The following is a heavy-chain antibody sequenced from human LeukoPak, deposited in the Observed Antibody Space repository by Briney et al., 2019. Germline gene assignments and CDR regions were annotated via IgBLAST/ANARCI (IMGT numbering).Heavy chain of an antibody. D-gene: IGHD1-7*01. CDR2: IYYSGST. CDR3: ARGYHWNYLAPYYYYMDA. V-gene: IGHV4-39*07. J-gene: IGHJ6*03. CDR1: GGSISSSSYY. Sequence: SETLSLTCTVSGGSISSSSYYWGWIRQPPGKGLEWIGSIYYSGSTYYNPSLKSRVTISVDTSKNQFSLKLSSVTAADTAVYYCARGYHWNYLAPYYYYMDAWGKGTAVTVSS.